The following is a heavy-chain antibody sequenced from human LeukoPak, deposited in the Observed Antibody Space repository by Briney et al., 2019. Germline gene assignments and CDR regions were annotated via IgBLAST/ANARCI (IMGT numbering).Heavy chain of an antibody. CDR1: GGSISSSSYY. J-gene: IGHJ4*02. CDR3: ARSGSGYLRYYFDY. Sequence: SETLSLTCTVSGGSISSSSYYWGWIRQPPGKGLEWIGSVYSSGSTYYNPPLKSRVTISVDTSKKQFSLKLRSVTAADTAVYYCARSGSGYLRYYFDYWGQGTLVTVSS. CDR2: VYSSGST. D-gene: IGHD5-12*01. V-gene: IGHV4-39*07.